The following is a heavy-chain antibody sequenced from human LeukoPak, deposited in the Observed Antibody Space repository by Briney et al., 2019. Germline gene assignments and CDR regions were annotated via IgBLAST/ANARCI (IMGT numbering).Heavy chain of an antibody. J-gene: IGHJ6*01. D-gene: IGHD6-25*01. CDR1: GFTFRTYG. Sequence: GGSLRLSCAASGFTFRTYGMHWVRQAPGKGLEWVTRIWYDGSNKNYVDSVRGRFAISRDNSNNMLYLEMNSLRVEDTAVYYCERGHQRFSEAGGVYYGLDVWGEGTTVTVSS. CDR3: ERGHQRFSEAGGVYYGLDV. CDR2: IWYDGSNK. V-gene: IGHV3-30*02.